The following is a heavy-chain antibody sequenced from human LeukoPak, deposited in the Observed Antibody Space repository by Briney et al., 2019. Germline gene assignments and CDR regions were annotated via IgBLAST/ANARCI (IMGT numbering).Heavy chain of an antibody. CDR3: ARGRGGSYSPPGVPPYYYYMDV. CDR2: INPNSGGT. J-gene: IGHJ6*03. V-gene: IGHV1-2*02. CDR1: GYTFTGYY. D-gene: IGHD1-26*01. Sequence: ASVKVSCKASGYTFTGYYMHWVRQAPGQGLEWMGWINPNSGGTNYAQKFQGRVTMTRDTSISTAYMELSRLRPDDTAVYYCARGRGGSYSPPGVPPYYYYMDVWGKGTTVTVSS.